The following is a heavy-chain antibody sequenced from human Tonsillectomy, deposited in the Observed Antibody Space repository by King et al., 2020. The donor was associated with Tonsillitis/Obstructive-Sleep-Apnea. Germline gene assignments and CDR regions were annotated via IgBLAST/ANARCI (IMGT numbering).Heavy chain of an antibody. Sequence: TLKESGPTVVKPTQTLTLTCSFSGFSLTTSGVGVGWIRQPPGKALEWLALIYWDDDKPYSPSLKNRLAIMKDTPKNQVVLTMTNMDPVDTATYFCAHTWYSSSSSGYFDYWGQGILVTVSS. CDR1: GFSLTTSGVG. J-gene: IGHJ4*02. V-gene: IGHV2-5*02. CDR2: IYWDDDK. D-gene: IGHD6-6*01. CDR3: AHTWYSSSSSGYFDY.